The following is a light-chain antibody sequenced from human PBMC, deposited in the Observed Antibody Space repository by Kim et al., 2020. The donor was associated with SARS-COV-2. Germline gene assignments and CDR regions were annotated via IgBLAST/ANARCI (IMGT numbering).Light chain of an antibody. CDR1: NIGSRN. V-gene: IGLV3-9*01. CDR2: RDS. CDR3: QVWDSSTGV. J-gene: IGLJ3*02. Sequence: VALGQTARITCGGDNIGSRNVQWYQQNPGQAPVLVIYRDSNRPSGIPERFSGSNSGNTATLTISRAQAGDEADYYCQVWDSSTGVFGGGTKLTVL.